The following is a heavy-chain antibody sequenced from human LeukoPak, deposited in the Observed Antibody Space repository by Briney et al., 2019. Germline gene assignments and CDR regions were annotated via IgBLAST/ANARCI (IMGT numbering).Heavy chain of an antibody. CDR3: ALGRGSYFPFDY. Sequence: GGSLRLSCAASGFTLSSYGMHWVRQAPGKGLEWVAFIRYDGSNKYYADSVKGRFTISRDNSKNTLYLQMNSLRAEDTAVYYCALGRGSYFPFDYWGQGTLVTVSS. V-gene: IGHV3-30*02. CDR1: GFTLSSYG. CDR2: IRYDGSNK. D-gene: IGHD1-26*01. J-gene: IGHJ4*02.